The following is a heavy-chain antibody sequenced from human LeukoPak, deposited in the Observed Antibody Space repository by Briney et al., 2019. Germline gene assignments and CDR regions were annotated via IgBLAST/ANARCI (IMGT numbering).Heavy chain of an antibody. CDR2: MNPNSGNT. J-gene: IGHJ6*02. Sequence: ASVTVSCKASGYSFTSYDINWVRQAPGQGLEWMGWMNPNSGNTGYAQKFQGRVTMTRNTSISTAYMELSSLRSEDTAVYYCARFYSSAWYYYGMDVWGQGTTVTVSS. CDR1: GYSFTSYD. D-gene: IGHD6-19*01. CDR3: ARFYSSAWYYYGMDV. V-gene: IGHV1-8*01.